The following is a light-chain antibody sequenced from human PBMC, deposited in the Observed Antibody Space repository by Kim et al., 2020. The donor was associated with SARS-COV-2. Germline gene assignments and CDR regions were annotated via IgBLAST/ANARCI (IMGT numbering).Light chain of an antibody. CDR3: QSYDSSLSDWV. CDR2: GNS. V-gene: IGLV1-40*01. J-gene: IGLJ3*02. Sequence: QRVTISCTGSSSNIGAGYDVHWYQQLPGTAPKVLIYGNSNRPAGVPDRFAGSKSGTSASLAITGLQAEDEADYYCQSYDSSLSDWVFGGGTQLTVL. CDR1: SSNIGAGYD.